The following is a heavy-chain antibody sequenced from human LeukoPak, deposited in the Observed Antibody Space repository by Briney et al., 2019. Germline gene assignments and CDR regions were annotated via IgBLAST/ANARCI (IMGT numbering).Heavy chain of an antibody. CDR2: ISWNSGGI. D-gene: IGHD6-19*01. CDR3: AKGDSSGWSEHYFDY. V-gene: IGHV3-9*01. J-gene: IGHJ4*02. CDR1: GFTFDDYA. Sequence: GGSLRLSCAASGFTFDDYAMHWVRQAPGKGLEWVSGISWNSGGIGYADSVKGRFTISRDNAKNSLYLQMNSLRAEDTALYYCAKGDSSGWSEHYFDYWGQGTLVTVSS.